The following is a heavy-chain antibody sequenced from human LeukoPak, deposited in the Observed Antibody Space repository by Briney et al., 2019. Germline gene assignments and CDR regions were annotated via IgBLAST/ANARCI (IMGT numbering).Heavy chain of an antibody. Sequence: SETLSLTCTVSGGSISSGGYYWSWIRQPPGKGLEWIGYIYYSGSTYYNPSLKSRVTISVDTSKNQFSLKLSSVTAADTAVYYCARKIAAAGSNWFDPWGQGTLVTVSS. V-gene: IGHV4-30-4*01. D-gene: IGHD6-13*01. CDR3: ARKIAAAGSNWFDP. J-gene: IGHJ5*02. CDR1: GGSISSGGYY. CDR2: IYYSGST.